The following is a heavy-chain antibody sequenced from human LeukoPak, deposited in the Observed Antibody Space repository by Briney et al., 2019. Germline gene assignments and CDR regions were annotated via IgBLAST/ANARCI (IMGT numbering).Heavy chain of an antibody. D-gene: IGHD1-26*01. V-gene: IGHV4-34*01. J-gene: IGHJ4*02. CDR1: GGSFSGYY. CDR2: INHSGST. CDR3: ARGTIVGATPFDY. Sequence: SETPSLTCAVYGGSFSGYYWSWIRQPPGKGLEWIGEINHSGSTNYNPSLKSRVTISVDTSKNQFSLKLSSVTAADTAVYYCARGTIVGATPFDYWGQGTLVTVSS.